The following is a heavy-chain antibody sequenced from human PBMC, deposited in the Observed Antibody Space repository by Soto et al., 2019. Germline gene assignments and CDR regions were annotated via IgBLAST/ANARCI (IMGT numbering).Heavy chain of an antibody. J-gene: IGHJ4*02. CDR3: ARRYGPGFDY. D-gene: IGHD4-17*01. V-gene: IGHV4-59*08. CDR1: GGSISSYY. Sequence: SLTCTVSGGSISSYYWGWIRQPPGKGLEWIGYIYYSGSTNYNPSLKSRVTISVDTSKNQFSLKLSSVTAADTAVYYCARRYGPGFDYWGQGTLVTVSS. CDR2: IYYSGST.